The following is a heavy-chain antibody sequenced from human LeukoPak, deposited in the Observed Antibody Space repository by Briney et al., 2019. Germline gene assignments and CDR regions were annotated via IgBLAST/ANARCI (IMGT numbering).Heavy chain of an antibody. CDR1: GGSFSGYY. D-gene: IGHD3-10*01. CDR3: ARERYYYGSGRPSLRGGPDY. J-gene: IGHJ4*02. V-gene: IGHV4-34*01. CDR2: INHSGST. Sequence: SETLSLTCAVYGGSFSGYYWSWIRQPPGKGLEWIGEINHSGSTNYNPSLKSRVTISVDTSKNQFSLKLSSVTAADTAVYYCARERYYYGSGRPSLRGGPDYWGQGTLVTVSS.